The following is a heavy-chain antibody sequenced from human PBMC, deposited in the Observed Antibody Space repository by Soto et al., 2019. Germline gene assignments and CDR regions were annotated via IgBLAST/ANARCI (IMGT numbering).Heavy chain of an antibody. CDR2: IFPSGIN. Sequence: LETLSLTCTVSGASLTNYYWIWIRQPAGKGLEWIGRIFPSGINNHNPSLKSRVTMSVDTSKNQFSLNLSSVTAADTAVYYCARGSMLIDYWGQGTLVTVSS. D-gene: IGHD2-8*01. V-gene: IGHV4-4*07. CDR1: GASLTNYY. CDR3: ARGSMLIDY. J-gene: IGHJ4*02.